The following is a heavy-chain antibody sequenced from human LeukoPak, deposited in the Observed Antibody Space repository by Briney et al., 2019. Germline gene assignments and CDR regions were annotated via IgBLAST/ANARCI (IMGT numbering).Heavy chain of an antibody. Sequence: SETLSLTCTVSGGSISSYYWSWIRQPPGKGLEWIGYIYYSGSTNYNPSLKSRVTISVDTSKNQFSLKLSSVTAADTAVYYCARGKNPLEVSLGYWGQGTLVTVSS. D-gene: IGHD7-27*01. CDR2: IYYSGST. J-gene: IGHJ4*02. CDR3: ARGKNPLEVSLGY. CDR1: GGSISSYY. V-gene: IGHV4-59*01.